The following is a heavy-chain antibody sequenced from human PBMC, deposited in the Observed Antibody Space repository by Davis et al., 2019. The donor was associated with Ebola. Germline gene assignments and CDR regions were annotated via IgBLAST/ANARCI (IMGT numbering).Heavy chain of an antibody. Sequence: GESLKISCAASGFTFSSYAMSWVRQAPGKGLEWVSGISGSGDNTYYAGSVKGRFTISRDNSRNTLYLQMNSLRAEDTAVYYCARGGGSSWFAYWGQGTLVTVSS. CDR2: ISGSGDNT. CDR1: GFTFSSYA. CDR3: ARGGGSSWFAY. V-gene: IGHV3-23*01. J-gene: IGHJ5*01. D-gene: IGHD6-13*01.